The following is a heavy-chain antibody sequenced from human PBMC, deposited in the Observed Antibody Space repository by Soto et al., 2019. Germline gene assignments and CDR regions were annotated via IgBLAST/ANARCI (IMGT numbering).Heavy chain of an antibody. D-gene: IGHD3-16*02. CDR2: IYYSGST. CDR1: GGSISSSSYY. J-gene: IGHJ3*02. Sequence: SETLSLTCTVSGGSISSSSYYGGCIRQPPGKGLEWIGSIYYSGSTYYNPSLKSRVTISVDTSKNQFSLKLSSVTAADTAVYYCARHAHDYFWGSYRPWAHDAFDIWGQGTMVTVSS. V-gene: IGHV4-39*01. CDR3: ARHAHDYFWGSYRPWAHDAFDI.